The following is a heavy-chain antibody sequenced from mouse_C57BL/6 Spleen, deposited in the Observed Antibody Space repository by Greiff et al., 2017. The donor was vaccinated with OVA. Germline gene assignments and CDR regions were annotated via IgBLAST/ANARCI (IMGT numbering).Heavy chain of an antibody. CDR3: ARERITTVVEYYFDY. D-gene: IGHD1-1*01. CDR1: GFNIKDYY. V-gene: IGHV14-2*01. J-gene: IGHJ2*01. Sequence: EVMLVESGAELVKPGASVKLSCTASGFNIKDYYMHWVKQRTEQGLEWIGRIDPEDGETKYAPKFQGKATITADTSSNTAYLQLSSLTSEDTAVYYCARERITTVVEYYFDYWGQGTTLTVSS. CDR2: IDPEDGET.